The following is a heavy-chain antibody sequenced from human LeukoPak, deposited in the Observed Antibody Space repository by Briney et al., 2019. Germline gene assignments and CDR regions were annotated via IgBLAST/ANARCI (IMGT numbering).Heavy chain of an antibody. V-gene: IGHV3-23*01. Sequence: GGSLRLSCAASGFPFSRYAMSWVRQTPEKGLEWVSVISGSDGSKYYADSVRGRFTISRDDSRNTVYLQMNNLRAEDTAVYYCTKQVSCDTTTCYAGMPPDYWGQGTLVTVSS. CDR3: TKQVSCDTTTCYAGMPPDY. CDR1: GFPFSRYA. D-gene: IGHD2/OR15-2a*01. J-gene: IGHJ4*02. CDR2: ISGSDGSK.